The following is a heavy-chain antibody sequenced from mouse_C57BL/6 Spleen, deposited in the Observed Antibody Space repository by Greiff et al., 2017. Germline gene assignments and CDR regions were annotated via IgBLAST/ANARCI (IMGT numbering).Heavy chain of an antibody. CDR2: LSSGGSYT. CDR3: ARRDWDGGFAY. Sequence: EVKLVESGGDLVKPGGSLKLSCAASGFTFSSYGMSWVRQTPDKRLEWVATLSSGGSYTYYPDSVKGRFTISRDNAKNTLYLQMSSLKSEDTAMYYCARRDWDGGFAYWGQGTLVTVSA. D-gene: IGHD4-1*01. J-gene: IGHJ3*01. V-gene: IGHV5-6*02. CDR1: GFTFSSYG.